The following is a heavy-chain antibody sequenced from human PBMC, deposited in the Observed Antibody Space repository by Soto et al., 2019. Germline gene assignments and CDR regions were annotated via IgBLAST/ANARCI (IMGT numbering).Heavy chain of an antibody. CDR3: STKASSWAYYYFYGMDV. Sequence: PGGSLRLSCTVSGFTFSNAWMTWVRQAPGKGLEWVGCIKSKTDDGTTDYAAPVKGSFTISSADSRHTLYLQMNRLKTEDTADYYCSTKASSWAYYYFYGMDVGSLGTTVT. J-gene: IGHJ6*02. D-gene: IGHD2-2*01. V-gene: IGHV3-15*01. CDR1: GFTFSNAW. CDR2: IKSKTDDGTT.